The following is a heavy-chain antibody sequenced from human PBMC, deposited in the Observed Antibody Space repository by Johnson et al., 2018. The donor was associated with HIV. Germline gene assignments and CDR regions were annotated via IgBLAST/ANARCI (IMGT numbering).Heavy chain of an antibody. CDR1: GFSFSDYY. D-gene: IGHD3-22*01. CDR3: ARVNYDSSWVCDI. J-gene: IGHJ3*02. Sequence: QVQLVESGGGLVKPGGSLRLPCAASGFSFSDYYMSWIRQAPGEGLEWVAVISYDGNKTYYADSVRGLTISRDNSKNTLYLQMNSLIAEDPAVYYCARVNYDSSWVCDIWGQGSMVTVSS. CDR2: ISYDGNKT. V-gene: IGHV3-30*03.